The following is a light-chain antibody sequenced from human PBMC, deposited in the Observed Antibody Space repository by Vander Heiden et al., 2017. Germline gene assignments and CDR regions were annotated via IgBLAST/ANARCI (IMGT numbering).Light chain of an antibody. V-gene: IGLV3-21*02. J-gene: IGLJ2*01. CDR2: DDS. CDR1: NIGSKS. CDR3: QVWDSSSDHVV. Sequence: SYVLTQPPSVSVAPGQTARITCGGNNIGSKSVHWYQQKPGKAPVLVVYDDSERPSGIPERFSGSNSGNTATLTISRVEAGDEADYYYQVWDSSSDHVVFGGGTKLTVL.